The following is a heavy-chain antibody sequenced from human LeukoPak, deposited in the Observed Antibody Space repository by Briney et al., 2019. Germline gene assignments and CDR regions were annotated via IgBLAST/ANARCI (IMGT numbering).Heavy chain of an antibody. D-gene: IGHD3-16*01. V-gene: IGHV3-23*01. CDR2: ISGSGGST. CDR3: ARSPGEYYFDD. CDR1: GFTFSSYA. J-gene: IGHJ4*02. Sequence: GGSLRLSCAASGFTFSSYAMSWVRQAPGKGLEWVSAISGSGGSTYYADSVKGRFTISRDNSKNTLYLQMNSLRTEDTAVYYCARSPGEYYFDDWGQGTLVTVSS.